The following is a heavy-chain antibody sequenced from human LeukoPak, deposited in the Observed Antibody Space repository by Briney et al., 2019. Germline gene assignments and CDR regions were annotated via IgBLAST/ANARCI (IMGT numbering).Heavy chain of an antibody. CDR2: IYYSGNT. D-gene: IGHD1-1*01. CDR3: ARPNWNDLHFDY. V-gene: IGHV4-39*07. CDR1: GGSITSSSYY. Sequence: SETLSLTCTVSGGSITSSSYYWGWIRQPPGKGLEWIGSIYYSGNTYYNPSLKSRVTISVDTSKSQFSLRLSSVTAADTAVYYCARPNWNDLHFDYWGQGTLVTVSS. J-gene: IGHJ4*02.